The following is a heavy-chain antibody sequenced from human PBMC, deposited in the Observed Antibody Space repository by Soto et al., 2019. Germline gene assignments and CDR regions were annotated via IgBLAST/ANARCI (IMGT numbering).Heavy chain of an antibody. CDR3: YSSRSSWYSYYYYMDV. D-gene: IGHD6-13*01. CDR2: MNPNSGNT. CDR1: GYTFTSYD. V-gene: IGHV1-8*01. Sequence: ASVKVSCKASGYTFTSYDINWVRQATGQGLEWMGWMNPNSGNTGYAQKFQGRVTMTRNTSISTAYMELSSLRSEDTAVYYCYSSRSSWYSYYYYMDVWGKGTTVTVAS. J-gene: IGHJ6*03.